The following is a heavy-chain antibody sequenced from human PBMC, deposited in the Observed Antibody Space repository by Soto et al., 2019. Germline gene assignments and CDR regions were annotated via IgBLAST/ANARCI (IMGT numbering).Heavy chain of an antibody. CDR3: AVSSPDIVAPPFSIFFPS. J-gene: IGHJ4*02. CDR2: LSWDRSTV. D-gene: IGHD2-15*01. V-gene: IGHV3-9*02. Sequence: GGSLRLSCIASGSTSDPFTMHWVQEVPGKGLEWVAGLSWDRSTVAYADSVHGRFTISRDHARNSVDLLMDSLRPDDTALYFCAVSSPDIVAPPFSIFFPSWGQGPQVT. CDR1: GSTSDPFT.